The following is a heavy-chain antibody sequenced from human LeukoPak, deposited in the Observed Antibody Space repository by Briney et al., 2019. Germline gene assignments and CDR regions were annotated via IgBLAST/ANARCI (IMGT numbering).Heavy chain of an antibody. Sequence: PGGSLRLSCAASGFTFSSYAMSWVRQAPGKGLEWVSAISGSGGSTYYADSVKGRFTISRDNAKNSLYLQMNSLRAEDTAVYYCARAPGYSGYGNWGQGTLVTVSS. CDR2: ISGSGGST. CDR1: GFTFSSYA. D-gene: IGHD5-12*01. V-gene: IGHV3-23*01. CDR3: ARAPGYSGYGN. J-gene: IGHJ4*02.